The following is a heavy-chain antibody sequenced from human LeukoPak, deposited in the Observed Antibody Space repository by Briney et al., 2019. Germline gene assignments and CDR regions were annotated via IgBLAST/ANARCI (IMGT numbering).Heavy chain of an antibody. CDR2: IRYDGSNK. D-gene: IGHD2-15*01. CDR3: AKGGSEVAAQDIDY. CDR1: GFTFSSYG. J-gene: IGHJ4*02. Sequence: PGGSLRLSCAASGFTFSSYGMHWVRRAPGKGLEWVAFIRYDGSNKYYADSVKGRFTISRDNSKNTLYLQMNSLRAEDTAVYYCAKGGSEVAAQDIDYWGQGTLVTVSS. V-gene: IGHV3-30*02.